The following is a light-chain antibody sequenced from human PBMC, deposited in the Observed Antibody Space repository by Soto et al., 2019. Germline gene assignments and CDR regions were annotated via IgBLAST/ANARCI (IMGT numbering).Light chain of an antibody. V-gene: IGLV2-14*01. CDR2: EVI. CDR1: SSDIGGYNY. J-gene: IGLJ3*02. CDR3: CSYTSSDTHLV. Sequence: QSALTQPASVSGSPGQSFTISCTGSSSDIGGYNYVSWYQQHPGKAPKLMIYEVINRPSGVSSRFSGSKSGNTASLTISGLQAEDEADYYCCSYTSSDTHLVFGGGTTLTVL.